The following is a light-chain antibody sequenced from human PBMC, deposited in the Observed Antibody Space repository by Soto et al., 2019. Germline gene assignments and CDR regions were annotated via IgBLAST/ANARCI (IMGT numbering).Light chain of an antibody. CDR1: SSDVGGYNY. CDR3: NSYAGSNIV. CDR2: EVY. Sequence: QSALTQPPSASGSPGQSVTISCTGTSSDVGGYNYDSWYQQHPGQAPKLMIYEVYKRPSGVPDRFSGSKSGNTASLTVSGYQAEHEADYYCNSYAGSNIVFGAGTKLTVL. J-gene: IGLJ1*01. V-gene: IGLV2-8*01.